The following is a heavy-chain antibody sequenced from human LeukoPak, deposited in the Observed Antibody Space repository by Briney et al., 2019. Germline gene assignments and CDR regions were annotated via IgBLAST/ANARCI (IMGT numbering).Heavy chain of an antibody. CDR2: ISAYNGNT. V-gene: IGHV1-18*01. J-gene: IGHJ4*02. Sequence: ASVKVSCKASGYTFTSYGISWVRQAPGQGLEWMGWISAYNGNTNYAQKPQGRVTMTTDASTSTAYMELRSLRSDDTAVYYCARDPGGGSSPDYWGQGTLVTVSS. CDR1: GYTFTSYG. D-gene: IGHD6-13*01. CDR3: ARDPGGGSSPDY.